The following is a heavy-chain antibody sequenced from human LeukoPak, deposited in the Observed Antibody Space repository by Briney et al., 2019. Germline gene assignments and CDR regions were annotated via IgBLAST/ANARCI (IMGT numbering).Heavy chain of an antibody. Sequence: ASVKVSCKASGGTFSSYAISWVRQAPGQGLEWMGGIIPIFGTANYAQKFQGRVTITTDGSTSTAYMELSSLRSEDTAVYYCARLWDTYYDFWRFDPWGQGTLVTVSS. D-gene: IGHD3-3*01. V-gene: IGHV1-69*05. J-gene: IGHJ5*02. CDR1: GGTFSSYA. CDR2: IIPIFGTA. CDR3: ARLWDTYYDFWRFDP.